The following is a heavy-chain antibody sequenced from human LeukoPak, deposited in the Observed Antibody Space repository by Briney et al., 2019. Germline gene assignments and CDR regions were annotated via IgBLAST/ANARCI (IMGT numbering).Heavy chain of an antibody. Sequence: LSLTCAVYGGSFSDYYMSWIRQAPGKGLEWVSYISSSGSTIYYADSVKGRFTISRDNAKNSLYLQMNSLRAEDTAVYYWATANLYDFWSGYYDLYDYWGQGTLVTVSS. CDR2: ISSSGSTI. CDR3: ATANLYDFWSGYYDLYDY. D-gene: IGHD3-3*01. CDR1: GGSFSDYY. V-gene: IGHV3-11*01. J-gene: IGHJ4*02.